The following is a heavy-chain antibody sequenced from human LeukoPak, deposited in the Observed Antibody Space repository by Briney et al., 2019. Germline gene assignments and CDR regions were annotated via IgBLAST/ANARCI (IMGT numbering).Heavy chain of an antibody. D-gene: IGHD6-13*01. Sequence: PSETLSLICAVYCGSFSGYYESLIRQPPRNGLEFIGDINHSGSTNYNPSLKSRVTISVDTSKNQFSLKLSSVTAADTAVYYCARGRYSSSWYGRYYYYMDVWGKGTTVTVSS. J-gene: IGHJ6*03. CDR1: CGSFSGYY. CDR2: INHSGST. V-gene: IGHV4-34*01. CDR3: ARGRYSSSWYGRYYYYMDV.